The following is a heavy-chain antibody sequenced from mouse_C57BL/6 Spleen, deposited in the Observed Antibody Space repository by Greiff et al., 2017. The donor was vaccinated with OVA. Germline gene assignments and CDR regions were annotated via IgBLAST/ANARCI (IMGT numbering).Heavy chain of an antibody. D-gene: IGHD2-4*01. CDR3: AVYDYDGFAY. J-gene: IGHJ3*01. CDR1: GYTFTSYW. V-gene: IGHV1-64*01. CDR2: IHPNSGST. Sequence: VQLQQPGAELVKPGASVKLSCKASGYTFTSYWMHWVKQRPGHGLEWIGMIHPNSGSTNYNEKFKSKATLTVDKSSSTAYMQLSSLTSEDSAVYYRAVYDYDGFAYWGHKKLDTVSA.